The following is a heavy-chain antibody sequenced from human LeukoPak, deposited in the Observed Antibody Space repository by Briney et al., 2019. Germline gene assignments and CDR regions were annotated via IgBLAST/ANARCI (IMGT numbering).Heavy chain of an antibody. CDR2: IYTIGST. Sequence: SETLSLTCTVSGGCISSYYWSWIRKPAGQGLEWIGRIYTIGSTNYNPSLESRVTMSVDTSKNQFSLKLSSVTAADTAVYYCARALQDFWSGYLFDYWGQGTLVAVSS. CDR3: ARALQDFWSGYLFDY. CDR1: GGCISSYY. D-gene: IGHD3-3*01. J-gene: IGHJ4*02. V-gene: IGHV4-4*07.